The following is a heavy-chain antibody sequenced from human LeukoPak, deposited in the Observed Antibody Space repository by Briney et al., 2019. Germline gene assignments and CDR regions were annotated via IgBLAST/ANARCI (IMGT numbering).Heavy chain of an antibody. CDR1: GFTFSSYA. Sequence: PGGSLRLSCVASGFTFSSYAMHWVRQAPGKGLEWVAVISYDGSNKYYADSVKGRFTISRDNSKNTLYLQMNSLRAEDTAVYYCARDRDDSGSLRGDAFDIWGQGTMVTVSS. D-gene: IGHD1-26*01. J-gene: IGHJ3*02. CDR2: ISYDGSNK. V-gene: IGHV3-30-3*01. CDR3: ARDRDDSGSLRGDAFDI.